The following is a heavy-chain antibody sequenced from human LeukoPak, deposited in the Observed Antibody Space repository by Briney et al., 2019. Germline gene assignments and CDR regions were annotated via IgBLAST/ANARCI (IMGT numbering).Heavy chain of an antibody. Sequence: SETLSLTCTVSGGSISSHYWSWIRQPPGKGLEWIGYICYSGSSKYNPSLKSRVTISVDTSKNQFSLKLSSVTAADTAVYYCARLYDSSGYTNWLDPWGQGTLVTVSS. CDR2: ICYSGSS. J-gene: IGHJ5*02. V-gene: IGHV4-59*11. D-gene: IGHD3-22*01. CDR3: ARLYDSSGYTNWLDP. CDR1: GGSISSHY.